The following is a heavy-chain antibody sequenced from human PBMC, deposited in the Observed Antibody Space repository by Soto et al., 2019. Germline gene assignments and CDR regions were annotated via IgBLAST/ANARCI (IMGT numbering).Heavy chain of an antibody. Sequence: SETLSFTCTVSGGSISSSSYYWGWIRQPPGKGLEWIGSIYYSGSTYYNPSLKSRVTISVDTSKNQFSLKLSSVTAADTAVYYCARHVLGYDSYFQHWGQGTLVTVSS. CDR2: IYYSGST. D-gene: IGHD5-12*01. V-gene: IGHV4-39*01. CDR3: ARHVLGYDSYFQH. J-gene: IGHJ1*01. CDR1: GGSISSSSYY.